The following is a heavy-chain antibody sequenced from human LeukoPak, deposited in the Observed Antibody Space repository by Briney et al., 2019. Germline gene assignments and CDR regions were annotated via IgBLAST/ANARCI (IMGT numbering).Heavy chain of an antibody. CDR1: GFTVSSNY. J-gene: IGHJ4*02. D-gene: IGHD1-1*01. Sequence: GGSLRLSCAASGFTVSSNYMSWVREAPGKGLEWVSVIYSGGNTYSADSVKGRFTISRDNSKNTLYLQMNSLRVEDTAVYYCARDQDWNPYWGQGTLVTVSS. V-gene: IGHV3-53*01. CDR3: ARDQDWNPY. CDR2: IYSGGNT.